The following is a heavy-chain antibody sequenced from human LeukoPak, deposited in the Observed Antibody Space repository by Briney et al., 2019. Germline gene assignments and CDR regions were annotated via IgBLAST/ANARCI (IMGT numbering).Heavy chain of an antibody. CDR3: AKLRTAMVYYFDY. V-gene: IGHV3-21*04. J-gene: IGHJ4*02. D-gene: IGHD2-21*02. CDR2: ISSSSRDI. Sequence: GGSLRLSCAASGFTFTSYAMNWVRQAPGKGLEWVSSISSSSRDINYADSVKGRFTISRDNAWNSLYLQMNSLRAEDTAVYYCAKLRTAMVYYFDYWGQGTLVTVSS. CDR1: GFTFTSYA.